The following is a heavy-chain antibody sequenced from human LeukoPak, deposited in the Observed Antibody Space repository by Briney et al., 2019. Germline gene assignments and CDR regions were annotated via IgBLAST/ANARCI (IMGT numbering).Heavy chain of an antibody. J-gene: IGHJ6*02. V-gene: IGHV3-30*04. D-gene: IGHD3/OR15-3a*01. CDR1: GFTFSSYA. Sequence: GGSLRLSCAASGFTFSSYAMHWVRQAPGKGLGWVAVISYDGSNKYYADSVKGRFTISRDNAKNSLYLQMNILRADDTAVYYCARDGNYDYWTAQSAGDGMDVWGQGTTVTVSS. CDR3: ARDGNYDYWTAQSAGDGMDV. CDR2: ISYDGSNK.